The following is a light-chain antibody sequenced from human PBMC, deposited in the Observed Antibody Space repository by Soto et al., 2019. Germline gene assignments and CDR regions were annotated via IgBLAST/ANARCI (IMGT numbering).Light chain of an antibody. CDR1: SSDVGGYNY. Sequence: QSALTQPASVSGSPGQSITISCTGTSSDVGGYNYVSWYQQHPGKAPKLMIYEVSNRPSGVSNRFSGSKSGNTASLTISGLQAEDEADYYCSSYRSSNTVLFGGGTKLTVL. CDR3: SSYRSSNTVL. J-gene: IGLJ3*02. V-gene: IGLV2-14*01. CDR2: EVS.